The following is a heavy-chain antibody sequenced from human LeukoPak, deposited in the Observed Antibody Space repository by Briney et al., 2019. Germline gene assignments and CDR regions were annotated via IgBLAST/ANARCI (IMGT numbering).Heavy chain of an antibody. CDR3: ASLEPDYYDSSGYPDY. V-gene: IGHV4-38-2*02. J-gene: IGHJ4*02. CDR1: GYSISSGYY. CDR2: IYHSGST. D-gene: IGHD3-22*01. Sequence: NPSETLSLTCTVSGYSISSGYYWGWIRQPPGKGLEWIGSIYHSGSTYYNPSLKSRVTISVDTSKNQFSLKLSSVAAADTAVYYCASLEPDYYDSSGYPDYWGQGTLVTVSS.